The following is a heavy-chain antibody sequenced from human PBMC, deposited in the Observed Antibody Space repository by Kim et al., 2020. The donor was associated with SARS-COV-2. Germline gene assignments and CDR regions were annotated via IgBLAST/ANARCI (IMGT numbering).Heavy chain of an antibody. J-gene: IGHJ6*02. CDR1: GFTFSSYA. V-gene: IGHV3-23*03. CDR2: IYSGGSST. Sequence: GGSLRLSCAASGFTFSSYAMSWVRQAPGKGLEWVSVIYSGGSSTYYADSVKGRFTISRDNSKNTLYLQMNSLRAEDTAVYYCAKDGLDEVGATPYYYYGMDVWGQGTTVTVSS. CDR3: AKDGLDEVGATPYYYYGMDV. D-gene: IGHD1-26*01.